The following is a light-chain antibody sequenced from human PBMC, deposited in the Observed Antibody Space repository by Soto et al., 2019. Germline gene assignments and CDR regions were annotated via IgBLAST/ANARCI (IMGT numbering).Light chain of an antibody. J-gene: IGLJ1*01. CDR3: SSYTSSSIDYV. CDR1: SSDVGGYNY. V-gene: IGLV2-14*01. CDR2: EVS. Sequence: QSALTQSASVSGSPGQSITISCTGTSSDVGGYNYVSWYHQHPGKAPKLMIYEVSNRPSGVSNRFSGSKSGNTASLTISGLQAEDEADDYCSSYTSSSIDYVFGTGTKVTVL.